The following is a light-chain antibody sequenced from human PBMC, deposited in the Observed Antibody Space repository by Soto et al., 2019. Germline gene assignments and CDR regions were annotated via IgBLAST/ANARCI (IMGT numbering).Light chain of an antibody. CDR2: EVT. CDR1: RSDVCAYNY. J-gene: IGLJ1*01. V-gene: IGLV2-14*01. Sequence: QSALSEPVSVSGTPGQSIAISCTGTRSDVCAYNYVSWYQQHPGKAPKLMISEVTNRPSGVSDRFSGSKSGNTASLTISGLQAEDEADYYCSSFTSRFTFVFGTGTKVTV. CDR3: SSFTSRFTFV.